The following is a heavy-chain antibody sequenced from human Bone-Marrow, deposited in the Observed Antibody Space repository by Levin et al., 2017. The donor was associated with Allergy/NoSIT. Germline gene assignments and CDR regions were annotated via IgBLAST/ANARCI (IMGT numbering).Heavy chain of an antibody. D-gene: IGHD5-12*01. CDR1: GGSISGGGYY. J-gene: IGHJ4*02. CDR2: IYYSGNT. Sequence: TLSLTCTVSGGSISGGGYYWSWIRQHPGKGLEWIGYIYYSGNTYYNPSLKSRVIISVVTSKNQLSLKLTSVTVADTDVYYCARFNGYDFDYWGQGTLVTVSS. V-gene: IGHV4-31*03. CDR3: ARFNGYDFDY.